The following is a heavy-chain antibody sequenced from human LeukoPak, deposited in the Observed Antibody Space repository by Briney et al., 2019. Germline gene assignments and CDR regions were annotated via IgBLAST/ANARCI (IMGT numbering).Heavy chain of an antibody. Sequence: ASVKVSCKASGYTFTAFAMHWVRQAPGQSLEWMGWINADNGDTNYSQKFQGRLTITRDTSATTVYMEVSSLESEDTAVYYCARIYGDSSLFDYWGQGTLVTVSS. CDR3: ARIYGDSSLFDY. J-gene: IGHJ4*02. D-gene: IGHD4-17*01. V-gene: IGHV1-3*01. CDR2: INADNGDT. CDR1: GYTFTAFA.